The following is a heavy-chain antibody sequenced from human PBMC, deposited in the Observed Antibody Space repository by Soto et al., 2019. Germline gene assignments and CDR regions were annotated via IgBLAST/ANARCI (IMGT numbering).Heavy chain of an antibody. J-gene: IGHJ5*02. D-gene: IGHD2-21*01. CDR3: VSSGTARLLRHSRFDT. Sequence: EVQLVESGGGLVKPGGSLRLSCAASGFTFNTYDMKWVRQAPGKGLEWVSTITTSSAYIYYADSLKGRITISRDNAKNSLFLQMNSLRAEDTAVYYCVSSGTARLLRHSRFDTWGQGTLVTVSS. CDR1: GFTFNTYD. V-gene: IGHV3-21*01. CDR2: ITTSSAYI.